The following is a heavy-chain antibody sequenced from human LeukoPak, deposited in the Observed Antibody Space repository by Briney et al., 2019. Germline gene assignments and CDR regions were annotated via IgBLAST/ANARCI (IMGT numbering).Heavy chain of an antibody. Sequence: ASVKVSCKASGYTFTAYYIHWVRQAPGQGLEWMGWINPNSGVTNYAQKFQGRVTMTRDTSISTAYMEVSTLRSDDTAVYYCARTNWVSAAGDYWGQGTLVTVSS. D-gene: IGHD7-27*01. V-gene: IGHV1-2*02. J-gene: IGHJ4*02. CDR1: GYTFTAYY. CDR3: ARTNWVSAAGDY. CDR2: INPNSGVT.